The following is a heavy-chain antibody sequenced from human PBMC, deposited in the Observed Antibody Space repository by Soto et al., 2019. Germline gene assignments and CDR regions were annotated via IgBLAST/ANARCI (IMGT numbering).Heavy chain of an antibody. CDR3: AKDPGKLGVVVPAAMPAPNAHNPMGLSWGMDV. Sequence: GGSLRLSCAASGFTFSSYGMHWVRQAPGKGLEWVAVISYDGSNKYYADSVKGRFTISRDNSKNTLYLQMNSLRAEDTAVYYCAKDPGKLGVVVPAAMPAPNAHNPMGLSWGMDVWGKGTTVTVSS. CDR1: GFTFSSYG. V-gene: IGHV3-30*18. D-gene: IGHD2-2*01. J-gene: IGHJ6*03. CDR2: ISYDGSNK.